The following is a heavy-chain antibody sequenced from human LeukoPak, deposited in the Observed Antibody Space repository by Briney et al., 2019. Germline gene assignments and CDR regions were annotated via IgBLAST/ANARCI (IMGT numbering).Heavy chain of an antibody. Sequence: SETLSLTCRVSVAPISSDYWTWIRQPPGKGLDWIGNIYNRGSTRYNPSLKSRVSISMDTSNNQFSLKLSSVTAADTAVYYCAREPRDGYCSSTSCQSGIEYWGQGTLVTVSS. CDR1: VAPISSDY. V-gene: IGHV4-59*12. CDR2: IYNRGST. J-gene: IGHJ4*02. D-gene: IGHD2-2*01. CDR3: AREPRDGYCSSTSCQSGIEY.